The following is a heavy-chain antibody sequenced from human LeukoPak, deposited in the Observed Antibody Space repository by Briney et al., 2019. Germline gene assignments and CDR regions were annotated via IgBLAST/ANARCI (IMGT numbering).Heavy chain of an antibody. J-gene: IGHJ3*01. CDR3: ARPNITSYYDSRGYDAFDV. Sequence: GESLKISCKGSGYSFTSYWIGWVRQMPGKGLEWMGIIYPGDSDTRYSPSFQGQVTISADKSVRTAYLQWSSLKASDTAMYYCARPNITSYYDSRGYDAFDVWGQGIMVTVSS. CDR1: GYSFTSYW. V-gene: IGHV5-51*01. D-gene: IGHD3-22*01. CDR2: IYPGDSDT.